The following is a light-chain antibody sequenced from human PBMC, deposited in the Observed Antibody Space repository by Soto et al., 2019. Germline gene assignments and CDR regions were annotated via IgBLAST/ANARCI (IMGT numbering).Light chain of an antibody. Sequence: QSVLTQPASVSGSPGQSITISCTGTSSDVGGYDYVSWYQLHPGKAPKLMIFEVSNRPSGVSYRFSDSKSGNTASLTIPGLQAEDEADYFCSSYSISTAYLFGTGTKVTVL. V-gene: IGLV2-14*01. CDR3: SSYSISTAYL. CDR2: EVS. CDR1: SSDVGGYDY. J-gene: IGLJ1*01.